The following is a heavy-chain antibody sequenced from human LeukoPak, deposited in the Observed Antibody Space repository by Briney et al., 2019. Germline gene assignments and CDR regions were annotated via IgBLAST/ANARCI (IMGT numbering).Heavy chain of an antibody. D-gene: IGHD2-8*01. J-gene: IGHJ3*02. CDR2: IYYGGST. CDR3: ARXFPNAXXGXDI. V-gene: IGHV4-39*01. CDR1: GGSISSSNFY. Sequence: SETLSLTCTVSGGSISSSNFYWGWIRQPPGKGLEWIGSIYYGGSTYYNPSLKSRVTISVVTSKNQFSLKLSSVTAADTAVYYWARXFPNAXXGXDIWGQGTMVTVSS.